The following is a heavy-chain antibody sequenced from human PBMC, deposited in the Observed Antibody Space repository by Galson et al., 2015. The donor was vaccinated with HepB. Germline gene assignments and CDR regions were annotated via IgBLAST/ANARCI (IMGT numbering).Heavy chain of an antibody. Sequence: SLRLSCAASGLSITTNYMNWVRQAPGKGLEWVSVLYPTGSAKIADSVKGRFTISRDNTKNTLYLQMSNLRADDTAVYYCARAAHSYSSHDSWGQGTLVTVSS. CDR3: ARAAHSYSSHDS. CDR2: LYPTGSA. D-gene: IGHD6-13*01. V-gene: IGHV3-66*01. CDR1: GLSITTNY. J-gene: IGHJ4*02.